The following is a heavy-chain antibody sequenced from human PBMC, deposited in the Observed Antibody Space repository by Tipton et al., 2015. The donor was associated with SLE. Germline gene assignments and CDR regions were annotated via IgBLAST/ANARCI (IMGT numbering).Heavy chain of an antibody. CDR3: AEAIQDNAFDI. CDR2: IYYSGST. V-gene: IGHV4-31*03. Sequence: LRLSCTVSGGSIGSGGDYWTWIRQHPGKGLEWIGYIYYSGSTFYNPSLKSRVSISVDTSKKQFSLKLSSVTAADTAVYYCAEAIQDNAFDIWGQGTMVTVSS. J-gene: IGHJ3*02. CDR1: GGSIGSGGDY.